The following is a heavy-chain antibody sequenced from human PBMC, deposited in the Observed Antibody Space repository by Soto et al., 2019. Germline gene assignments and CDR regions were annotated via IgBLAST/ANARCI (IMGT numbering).Heavy chain of an antibody. CDR3: ARGMPYYDILTGLISHYYYYMAV. CDR2: IYYSGST. V-gene: IGHV4-59*01. D-gene: IGHD3-9*01. J-gene: IGHJ6*03. CDR1: GGSISSYY. Sequence: PSETLSLTCTVSGGSISSYYWSWIRQPPGKGLEWIGYIYYSGSTNYNPSLKSRVTISVDTSKNQFSLKLSSVTAAGTAVYYCARGMPYYDILTGLISHYYYYMAVWGKGTTVTVSS.